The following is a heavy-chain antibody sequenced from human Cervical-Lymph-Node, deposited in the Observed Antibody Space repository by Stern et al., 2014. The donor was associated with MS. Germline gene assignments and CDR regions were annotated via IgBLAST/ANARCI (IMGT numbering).Heavy chain of an antibody. CDR1: GGSISSAGYY. Sequence: QLQLQESGPGLVKPSQTLSLTCNVSGGSISSAGYYWSWIRQHPGKGLEXIGYIYYSGSTYYNPSLRSRVTISVDTSKNQFSLKLTSVTAADTAVYYCARDHDEHGDYEGVGTIDIWGPGTKVTVSS. CDR3: ARDHDEHGDYEGVGTIDI. V-gene: IGHV4-31*03. D-gene: IGHD4-17*01. CDR2: IYYSGST. J-gene: IGHJ3*02.